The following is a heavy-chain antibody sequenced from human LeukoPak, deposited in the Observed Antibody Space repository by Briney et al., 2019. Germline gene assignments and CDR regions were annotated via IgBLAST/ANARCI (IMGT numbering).Heavy chain of an antibody. Sequence: GGSLRLSCAASGFTFSSYAMSWVRQAPGKGLEWVSGISGSGDSTYYADSVKGRFTISRDNSKNTLYLQMNSLRAEDTAVYYCAKGRYSSGWYEIDAFDIWGQGTMVTVSS. CDR2: ISGSGDST. CDR1: GFTFSSYA. CDR3: AKGRYSSGWYEIDAFDI. J-gene: IGHJ3*02. V-gene: IGHV3-23*01. D-gene: IGHD6-19*01.